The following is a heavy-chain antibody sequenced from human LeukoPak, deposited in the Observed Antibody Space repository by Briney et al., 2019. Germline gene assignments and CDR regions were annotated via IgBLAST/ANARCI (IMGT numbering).Heavy chain of an antibody. D-gene: IGHD5-18*01. CDR1: GGTFSSYA. J-gene: IGHJ6*02. Sequence: VASVKVSCKASGGTFSSYAISWVRQAPGQGLEWMGGIIPIFGTANYAQKFQGRVTITADESTSTAYMELSSLRSEDTAVYYCARDMLVGDTAMGIYYYYGMDVWGQGTTVTVSS. CDR2: IIPIFGTA. CDR3: ARDMLVGDTAMGIYYYYGMDV. V-gene: IGHV1-69*13.